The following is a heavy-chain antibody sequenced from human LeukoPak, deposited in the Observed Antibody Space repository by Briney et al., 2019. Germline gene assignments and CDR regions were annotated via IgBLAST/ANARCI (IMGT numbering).Heavy chain of an antibody. CDR2: IYNSGST. D-gene: IGHD6-13*01. CDR1: GYSISSGYF. Sequence: PSETLSLTCTVSGYSISSGYFWGWIRQPPGKGLEWIGTIYNSGSTYYDASLESRVTISVDTSKNQFSLKLSSVTAADTAVYYCARAYSSSWYFNWFDPWGQGTLVTVSS. V-gene: IGHV4-38-2*02. CDR3: ARAYSSSWYFNWFDP. J-gene: IGHJ5*02.